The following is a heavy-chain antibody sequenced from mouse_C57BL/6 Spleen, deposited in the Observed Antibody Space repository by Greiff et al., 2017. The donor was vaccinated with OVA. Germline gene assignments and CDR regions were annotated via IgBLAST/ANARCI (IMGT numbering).Heavy chain of an antibody. CDR2: FHPYNDDT. D-gene: IGHD1-1*01. V-gene: IGHV1-47*01. J-gene: IGHJ1*03. Sequence: QVQLQQPGAELVKPGASVKMSCKASGYTFTTYPIEWMKQSHGKSLEWIGNFHPYNDDTKYNEKFKGKATLTVEKSSSTVYLELSRLTSDDSAVSYGARAYYYGSSVWYFDVWGTGTTVTVSS. CDR1: GYTFTTYP. CDR3: ARAYYYGSSVWYFDV.